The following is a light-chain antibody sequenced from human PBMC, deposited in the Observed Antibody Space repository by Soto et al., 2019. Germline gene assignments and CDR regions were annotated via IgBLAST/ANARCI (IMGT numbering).Light chain of an antibody. CDR3: QQLNSYPIT. CDR2: AAS. Sequence: DIEMTQSPSTLSASVGDRVTITCRASQGISSYLAWYQQKPGKAPKLLIYAASTLQSGVPSRSSGSGSGTDFTLTISSLQPEDFATYYCQQLNSYPITFGQGTRLEIK. J-gene: IGKJ5*01. CDR1: QGISSY. V-gene: IGKV1-9*01.